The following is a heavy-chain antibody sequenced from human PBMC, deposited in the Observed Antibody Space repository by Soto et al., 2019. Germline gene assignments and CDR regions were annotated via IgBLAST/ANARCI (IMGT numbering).Heavy chain of an antibody. CDR3: ARELIVATTRELLDI. Sequence: ASVKVSCKASGYTFTSYYMHWVRQAPGQGLEWMGIINPSGGSTSYAQKFQGRVTMTRDTSTSTVYMELSSLRSEDTAVYYCARELIVATTRELLDIWGQGTMVTVSS. V-gene: IGHV1-46*03. CDR2: INPSGGST. J-gene: IGHJ3*02. CDR1: GYTFTSYY. D-gene: IGHD5-12*01.